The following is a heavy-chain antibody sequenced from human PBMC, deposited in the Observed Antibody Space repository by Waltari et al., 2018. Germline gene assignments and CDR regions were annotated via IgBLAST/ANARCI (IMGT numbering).Heavy chain of an antibody. D-gene: IGHD1-26*01. J-gene: IGHJ4*02. CDR1: GGSISSYY. V-gene: IGHV4-59*01. Sequence: QVQLQESGPGLVKPSETLSLTCTVSGGSISSYYWSWIRQPPGKGLEWIGYIYYSGSTNYNPPLKSRVTISVDTSKNQFSLKLSSVTAADTAVYYCARGGGSYRGRYYFDYWGQGTLVTVSS. CDR3: ARGGGSYRGRYYFDY. CDR2: IYYSGST.